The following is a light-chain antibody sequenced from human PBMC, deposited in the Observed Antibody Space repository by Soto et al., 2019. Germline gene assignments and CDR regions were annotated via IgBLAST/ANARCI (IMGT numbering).Light chain of an antibody. J-gene: IGKJ2*01. Sequence: DIQMTQSPSTLSASVGDRVTITCRASQSISSWLAWYQQKPGKAPKLLIYDASSLESGVPSRFSGSGSGTEFTLTIISLQPADFGTYYCQQYNSYPYSFGQGTKLEIK. V-gene: IGKV1-5*01. CDR3: QQYNSYPYS. CDR1: QSISSW. CDR2: DAS.